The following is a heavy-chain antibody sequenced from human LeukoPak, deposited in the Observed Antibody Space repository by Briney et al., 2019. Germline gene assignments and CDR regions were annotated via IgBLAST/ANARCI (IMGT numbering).Heavy chain of an antibody. CDR2: INPSGGST. J-gene: IGHJ4*02. CDR3: ARGARAAAPIDY. Sequence: ASVKVSCKASGYTFSSYYMHWVRQAPGQGLEWMGIINPSGGSTNYAQKFQGRVTMTRDTSTSTVYMELSSLRSEDTAVYYCARGARAAAPIDYWGQGTLVTVSS. CDR1: GYTFSSYY. D-gene: IGHD6-13*01. V-gene: IGHV1-46*01.